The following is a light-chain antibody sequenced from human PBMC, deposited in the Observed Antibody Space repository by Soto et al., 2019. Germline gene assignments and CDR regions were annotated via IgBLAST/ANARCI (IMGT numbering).Light chain of an antibody. CDR2: EVS. V-gene: IGLV2-8*01. CDR1: SSDVGGYNY. Sequence: QYVLTQPPSASGSPGQSVTISCTGTSSDVGGYNYVSWYQQHPGKAPKLMIYEVSKRPSGVPDRFSGSKSGNTASLTVSGLQAEDEADYYCSSYAGSXGVFGTGTKVTVL. CDR3: SSYAGSXGV. J-gene: IGLJ1*01.